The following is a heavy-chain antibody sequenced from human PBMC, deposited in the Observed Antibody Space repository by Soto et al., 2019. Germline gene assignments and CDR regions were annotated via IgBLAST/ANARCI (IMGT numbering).Heavy chain of an antibody. J-gene: IGHJ6*02. V-gene: IGHV1-18*01. Sequence: ASVKVSCKSSGYTFTSYGISWVRRAPGQGLEWMGWISAYNGNTNYAQKLQGRVTMTTDTSTSTAYMELRSLRSDDTAVYYCARVVDCTNGVCPYYYYYGMDVWGQGTTVTVSS. CDR2: ISAYNGNT. CDR1: GYTFTSYG. CDR3: ARVVDCTNGVCPYYYYYGMDV. D-gene: IGHD2-8*01.